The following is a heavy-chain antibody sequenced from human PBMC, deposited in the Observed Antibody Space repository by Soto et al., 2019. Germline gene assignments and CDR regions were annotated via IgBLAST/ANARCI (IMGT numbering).Heavy chain of an antibody. V-gene: IGHV1-69*13. D-gene: IGHD4-4*01. J-gene: IGHJ6*02. CDR3: AREARNGYSYHQYAMDV. CDR1: GGIFSTYG. CDR2: IIPMLGSG. Sequence: ASVKVSCKASGGIFSTYGINWVRQAPGQGLGWMGGIIPMLGSGHYAQKFQGKFTISADEPTTTAYMELSSLRSDDPAVYYCAREARNGYSYHQYAMDVWGPGTTVTVSS.